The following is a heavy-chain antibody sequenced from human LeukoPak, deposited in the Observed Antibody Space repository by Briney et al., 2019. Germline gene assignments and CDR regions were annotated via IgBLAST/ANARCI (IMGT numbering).Heavy chain of an antibody. Sequence: SETLSLTCAVSGASINSSHWWIWVRQPPGKGLEWIGEIYHSGSTNYNPSLKSRVTISVDKSRNQFSLKLTSVTAADTAVYFCTRDWDVVGYAFDIWGQGTMVTVSS. D-gene: IGHD5-12*01. CDR3: TRDWDVVGYAFDI. V-gene: IGHV4-4*02. CDR1: GASINSSHW. J-gene: IGHJ3*02. CDR2: IYHSGST.